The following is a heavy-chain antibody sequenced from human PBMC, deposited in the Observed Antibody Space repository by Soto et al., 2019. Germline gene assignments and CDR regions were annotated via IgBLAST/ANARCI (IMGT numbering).Heavy chain of an antibody. CDR3: ARVSLKVVVITKGIYYYGMDV. V-gene: IGHV4-34*01. CDR1: GGSFSGYY. D-gene: IGHD3-22*01. Sequence: SETLSLTCAVYGGSFSGYYWSWIRQPPGKGLEWIGEINHSGSTNYNPSLKSRVTISVDTSKNQFSLKLSSMTAADTAVYYCARVSLKVVVITKGIYYYGMDVWGQGTTVTVSS. J-gene: IGHJ6*02. CDR2: INHSGST.